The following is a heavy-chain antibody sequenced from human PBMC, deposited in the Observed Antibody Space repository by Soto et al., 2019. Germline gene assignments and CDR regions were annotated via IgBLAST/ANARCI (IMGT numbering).Heavy chain of an antibody. V-gene: IGHV3-11*01. D-gene: IGHD3-9*01. Sequence: GGSLRLSCAASGFTFSDYYMSWIRQAPGKGLEWVSYISSSGSTIYYADSVKGRFTISRDNAKNSLYLQMNSLRAEDTAVYYCARAMERYFDWFSPFDYWGQGTLVTVSS. J-gene: IGHJ4*02. CDR2: ISSSGSTI. CDR3: ARAMERYFDWFSPFDY. CDR1: GFTFSDYY.